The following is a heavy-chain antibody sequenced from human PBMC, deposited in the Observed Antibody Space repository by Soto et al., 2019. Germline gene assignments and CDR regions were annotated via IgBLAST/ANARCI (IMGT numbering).Heavy chain of an antibody. CDR3: ATLAADF. D-gene: IGHD3-3*02. CDR2: VYWDDDK. Sequence: ITLEESGPTLVKPTETLTLTCTFSGFSLTTGVGVGWVRQPPGQALEWLALVYWDDDKRYTPSLMSRLTITKDISQGQVVLTMTKRDPVYTATYYCATLAADFWGPGTPVTVS. J-gene: IGHJ4*02. V-gene: IGHV2-5*02. CDR1: GFSLTTGVG.